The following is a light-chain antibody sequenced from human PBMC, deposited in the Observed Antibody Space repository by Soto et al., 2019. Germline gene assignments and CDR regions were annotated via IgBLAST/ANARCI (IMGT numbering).Light chain of an antibody. CDR2: EVS. J-gene: IGLJ2*01. CDR3: SSYRTGSRV. CDR1: NNDVGAYTY. Sequence: QSALTQPASVSGSPGQSITISCTGTNNDVGAYTYVSWYQQHPGKAPRLIIYEVSERPSGVSNRVSGSKSGNTASLVISGLQAEDEADYYCSSYRTGSRVFGGGTKLTVL. V-gene: IGLV2-14*01.